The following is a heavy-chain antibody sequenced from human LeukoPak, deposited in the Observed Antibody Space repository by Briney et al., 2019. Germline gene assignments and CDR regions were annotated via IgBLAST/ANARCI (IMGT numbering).Heavy chain of an antibody. Sequence: PSETLSLTCSVSGGSISSGYYYWTWIRQPPGKGLEWIGEINHSGSTNYNPSLKSRVTISVDTSKNQFSLKLSSVTAADTAVYYCARGAIDDILTGYYMGAFDIWGQGTMVTVSS. V-gene: IGHV4-39*07. CDR1: GGSISSGYYY. J-gene: IGHJ3*02. D-gene: IGHD3-9*01. CDR2: INHSGST. CDR3: ARGAIDDILTGYYMGAFDI.